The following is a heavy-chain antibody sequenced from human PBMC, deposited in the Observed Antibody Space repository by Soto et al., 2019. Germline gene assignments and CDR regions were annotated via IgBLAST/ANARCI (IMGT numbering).Heavy chain of an antibody. D-gene: IGHD3-16*01. CDR2: IIPILGIA. CDR1: GGTFSSYT. V-gene: IGHV1-69*02. J-gene: IGHJ5*02. CDR3: ARVGSMISFGGVIDA. Sequence: QVQLVQSGAEVKKPGSSVKVSCKASGGTFSSYTISWVRQAPGQGLEWMGRIIPILGIANYAQKFQGRVTITADKSTSKAYMELSSVRSEGTAVYYCARVGSMISFGGVIDAWGQGTLVTVSS.